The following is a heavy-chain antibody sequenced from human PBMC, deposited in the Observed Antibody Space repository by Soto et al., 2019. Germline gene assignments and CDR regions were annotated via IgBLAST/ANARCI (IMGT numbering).Heavy chain of an antibody. Sequence: QVQLVQSGAEVKKPGASVKVSCKASGYTFTSYYMHWVRQAPGQGLEWMGIINPSGGSTSYAQKFQGRVTMXXDXSXXTVYMELSSLRSEDTAGYYGARVYCSGGSCYSIDYWGQGTLVTVSS. CDR3: ARVYCSGGSCYSIDY. D-gene: IGHD2-15*01. CDR1: GYTFTSYY. J-gene: IGHJ4*02. V-gene: IGHV1-46*01. CDR2: INPSGGST.